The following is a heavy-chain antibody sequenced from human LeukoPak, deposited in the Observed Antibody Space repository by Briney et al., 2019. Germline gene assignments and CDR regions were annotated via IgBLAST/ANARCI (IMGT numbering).Heavy chain of an antibody. Sequence: GGSLRLSCVASGFAFRNNAMSWVRQAPGKGLEWVSLISDSGGSTNYADSVKGRFTISRDNSKNTLYLQMNTLRAEDTAIYYCASSYGSSAYYPFDYWGQGTLVAVFS. D-gene: IGHD3-22*01. CDR2: ISDSGGST. CDR1: GFAFRNNA. CDR3: ASSYGSSAYYPFDY. J-gene: IGHJ4*02. V-gene: IGHV3-23*01.